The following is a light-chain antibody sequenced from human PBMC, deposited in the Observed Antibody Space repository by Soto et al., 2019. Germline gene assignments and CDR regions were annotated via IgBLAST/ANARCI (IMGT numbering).Light chain of an antibody. V-gene: IGKV3-20*01. CDR1: RSFSSSY. CDR2: AAS. Sequence: EIVLTQSPGTLSLSPGERATLSCRASRSFSSSYLAWYQHKVGQAPRLLIYAASTRATGIPDRFSGSGSATDFTLTISRLEPEDSAVYYCHHYDSSPPYTFGPGTKLEIK. J-gene: IGKJ2*01. CDR3: HHYDSSPPYT.